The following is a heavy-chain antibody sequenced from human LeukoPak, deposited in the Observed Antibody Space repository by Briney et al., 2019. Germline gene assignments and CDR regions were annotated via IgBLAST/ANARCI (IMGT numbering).Heavy chain of an antibody. CDR1: GFPFSSYW. V-gene: IGHV3-7*03. CDR2: INQDGSEK. CDR3: AKDLLAYCGGDCYPYDAFDI. D-gene: IGHD2-21*02. J-gene: IGHJ3*02. Sequence: GGSLRLSCEASGFPFSSYWMTWVRQAPGKGLEWVANINQDGSEKYYVGSVRGRFTISRDNAKNTLYLQMNSLRAEDTAVYYCAKDLLAYCGGDCYPYDAFDIWGQGTMVTVSS.